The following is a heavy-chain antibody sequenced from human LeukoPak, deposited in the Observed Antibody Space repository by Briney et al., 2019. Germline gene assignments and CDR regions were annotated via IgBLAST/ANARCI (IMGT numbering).Heavy chain of an antibody. J-gene: IGHJ4*02. CDR1: GYSFTSYW. V-gene: IGHV5-10-1*01. D-gene: IGHD3-9*01. CDR3: ARHEPRYFDWLPHSDY. Sequence: GESLRISCKGSGYSFTSYWISWVRQMPGKGLEWMGRIDPSDSYTNYSPSFQGHVTISADKSISTAYLQWSSLKASDTAMYYCARHEPRYFDWLPHSDYWGQGTLVTVSS. CDR2: IDPSDSYT.